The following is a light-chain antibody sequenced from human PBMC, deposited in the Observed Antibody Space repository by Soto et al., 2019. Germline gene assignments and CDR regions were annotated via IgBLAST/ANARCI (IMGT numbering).Light chain of an antibody. CDR1: QSVSSY. J-gene: IGKJ4*01. V-gene: IGKV3-11*01. Sequence: EIVLTQSPGTLSLSPGERATLSCRASQSVSSYLAWYQQKPGQAPRLLIYDASNRATGIPARFSGSGSGTDFTLTISSLVPEDCALYYCQQRSNWPLTFGGGTMVEIK. CDR2: DAS. CDR3: QQRSNWPLT.